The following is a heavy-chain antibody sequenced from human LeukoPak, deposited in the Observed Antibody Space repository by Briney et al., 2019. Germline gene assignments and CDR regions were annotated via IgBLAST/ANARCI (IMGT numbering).Heavy chain of an antibody. J-gene: IGHJ4*02. Sequence: GASVKVSCKASGYTFTSYYMHWVRQAPGQGLEWMGIINPSGGSTSYAQKFQGRVTMTRDTSIRTAYMELSGLRSDDTAVYYCARDDLRAAAGVDYWGQGTLVTVSS. V-gene: IGHV1-46*01. CDR1: GYTFTSYY. D-gene: IGHD6-13*01. CDR3: ARDDLRAAAGVDY. CDR2: INPSGGST.